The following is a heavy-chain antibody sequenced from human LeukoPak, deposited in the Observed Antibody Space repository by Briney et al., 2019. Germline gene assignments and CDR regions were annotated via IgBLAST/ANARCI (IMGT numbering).Heavy chain of an antibody. CDR2: INHSGST. CDR1: GGSFSGYY. Sequence: SETLSLTCAVYGGSFSGYYWSWIRQPPGKGLEGIGQINHSGSTNYNPSLKSRVTISVHTSKNQFSLKLSSVTAADTAVYYCARGSPPITMVRGVIPYGMDVWGKGTTVTVSS. CDR3: ARGSPPITMVRGVIPYGMDV. J-gene: IGHJ6*04. V-gene: IGHV4-34*01. D-gene: IGHD3-10*01.